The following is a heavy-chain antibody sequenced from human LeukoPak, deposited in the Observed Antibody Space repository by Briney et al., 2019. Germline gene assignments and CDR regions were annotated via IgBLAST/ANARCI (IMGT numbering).Heavy chain of an antibody. CDR2: IYHSGST. D-gene: IGHD3-16*01. V-gene: IGHV4-38-2*02. CDR1: GYSISSGYY. J-gene: IGHJ4*02. Sequence: SETLSLTCTVSGYSISSGYYWGWIRQPPGKGLEWIGSIYHSGSTYYNPSLKSRVTISVDTSKNQFSLKLSSVTAADTAVYYCARDRLGLFDYWGQGTLVAVSS. CDR3: ARDRLGLFDY.